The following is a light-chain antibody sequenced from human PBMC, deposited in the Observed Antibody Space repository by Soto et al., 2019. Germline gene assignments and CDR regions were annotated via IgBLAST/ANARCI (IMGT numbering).Light chain of an antibody. J-gene: IGKJ4*01. V-gene: IGKV3-11*01. CDR1: QSVGRS. Sequence: EIVLTQSPATLSLSPGERATLSCRASQSVGRSLAWYQQKPGQAPRLLIYGASDRATGIPARFSGSGSGTAFTLTISSLEPQDFALYFCHQRSNWPPLTFGGGTKVEIK. CDR2: GAS. CDR3: HQRSNWPPLT.